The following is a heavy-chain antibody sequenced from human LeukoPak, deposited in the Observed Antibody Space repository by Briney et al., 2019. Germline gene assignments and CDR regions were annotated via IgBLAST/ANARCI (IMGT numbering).Heavy chain of an antibody. CDR1: GGSISSGDYY. CDR2: IYNSGNT. CDR3: ARDRRDVRGVTDC. J-gene: IGHJ4*02. D-gene: IGHD3-10*01. Sequence: SETLSPTCTVSGGSISSGDYYWSWIRQPPGKGLEWIGYIYNSGNTFYNPSLQSRVTISVDTSENQFSLKLSSVTAADTAVYYCARDRRDVRGVTDCWGQGTLVTVSS. V-gene: IGHV4-30-4*01.